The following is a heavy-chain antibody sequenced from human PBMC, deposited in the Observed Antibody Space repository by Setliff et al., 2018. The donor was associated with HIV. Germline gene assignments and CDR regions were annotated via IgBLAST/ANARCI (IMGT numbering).Heavy chain of an antibody. V-gene: IGHV3-48*03. J-gene: IGHJ4*02. CDR1: GFTLGDYA. Sequence: GGSLRLSCTASGFTLGDYAVNWVRQAPGKGLEWVAQISSSGFPIYYADSVRGRFTASRDNGKNSLFLQMNSLRAEDTAVYYCVRGTLDFWGQGNLVTVSS. CDR2: ISSSGFPI. CDR3: VRGTLDF.